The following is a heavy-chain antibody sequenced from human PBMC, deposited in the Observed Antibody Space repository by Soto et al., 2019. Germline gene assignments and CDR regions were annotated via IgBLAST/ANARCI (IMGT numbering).Heavy chain of an antibody. CDR3: ARDDGGATIPVLDY. J-gene: IGHJ4*02. D-gene: IGHD1-26*01. V-gene: IGHV3-30-3*01. Sequence: QPGGSLRLSCAASGFTFSSYAMHWVRQAPGKGLEWVAVISYDGSNKNYADSVKGRFTISRDNSKNTLYLQMNSLRAEDTAVYYCARDDGGATIPVLDYWGQGTLVTVSS. CDR1: GFTFSSYA. CDR2: ISYDGSNK.